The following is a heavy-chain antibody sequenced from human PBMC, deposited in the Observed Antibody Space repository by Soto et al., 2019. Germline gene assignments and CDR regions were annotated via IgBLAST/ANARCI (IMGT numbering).Heavy chain of an antibody. D-gene: IGHD5-18*01. CDR3: ERGGYSYGYGY. CDR2: IIPIFGTA. J-gene: IGHJ4*02. V-gene: IGHV1-69*13. CDR1: GGTFSSYA. Sequence: SVKVSCQASGGTFSSYASRLVRQAPGQGLEWMGGIIPIFGTANYAQKFQGRVTITADESTSTAYMELSSLRSEDTAVYYCERGGYSYGYGYWGQGTLVTVSS.